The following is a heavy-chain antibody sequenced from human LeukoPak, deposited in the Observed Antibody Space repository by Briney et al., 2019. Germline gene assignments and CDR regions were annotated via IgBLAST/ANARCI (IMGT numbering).Heavy chain of an antibody. V-gene: IGHV4-34*01. CDR1: GGSFSGYY. Sequence: SETLSLTCAVYGGSFSGYYWSWIRQPPGKGLEWMGEINHSGSTNYNPSLKSRVTISVDTSKNQFSLKLSSVTAADTAVYYCARGYYMDVWGKGTTVTVSS. CDR2: INHSGST. J-gene: IGHJ6*03. CDR3: ARGYYMDV.